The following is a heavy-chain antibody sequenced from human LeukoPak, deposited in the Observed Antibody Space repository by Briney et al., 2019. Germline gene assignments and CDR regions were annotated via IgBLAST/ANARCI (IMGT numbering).Heavy chain of an antibody. D-gene: IGHD3-10*01. CDR3: ARTWTYYYGSGSPRSWFDP. V-gene: IGHV4-38-2*02. J-gene: IGHJ5*02. CDR2: IYHSGST. Sequence: PWETLSLTCTVSGYSISSGYYWGWIRQPPGKGLEWIGSIYHSGSTYYNPSLKSRVTISVDTSKNQFSLKLSSVTAADTAVYYCARTWTYYYGSGSPRSWFDPWGQGTLVTVSS. CDR1: GYSISSGYY.